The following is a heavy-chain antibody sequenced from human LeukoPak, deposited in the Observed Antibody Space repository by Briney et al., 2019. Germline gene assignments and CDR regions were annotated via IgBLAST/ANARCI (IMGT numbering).Heavy chain of an antibody. D-gene: IGHD1-26*01. V-gene: IGHV3-33*06. CDR1: GFIFSNYG. CDR3: AKPTWGSGSFLIDF. J-gene: IGHJ4*02. Sequence: GGSLRLSCAASGFIFSNYGMHWVRQAPGMGLEWVAVIWNDGSYEHYTDSVKGRFTISRDNSKNTLFLQLNSLRPEDTAVYYCAKPTWGSGSFLIDFWGQGTLVTVSS. CDR2: IWNDGSYE.